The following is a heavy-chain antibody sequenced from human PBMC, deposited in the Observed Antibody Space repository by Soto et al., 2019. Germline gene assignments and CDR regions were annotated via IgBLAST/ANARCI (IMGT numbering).Heavy chain of an antibody. J-gene: IGHJ4*02. D-gene: IGHD5-12*01. CDR3: AGDHGYTFDL. V-gene: IGHV3-74*01. CDR2: ITGDGSSA. CDR1: GFTFSSHW. Sequence: EVQLVESGGGLVQPGGSLRLSCAASGFTFSSHWMHWVRQAPGKGLVWVSRITGDGSSAYYADSVKGRFTISRDNAKNTQYLEMSSLGDDDTAVYYCAGDHGYTFDLCGQGTLVTVST.